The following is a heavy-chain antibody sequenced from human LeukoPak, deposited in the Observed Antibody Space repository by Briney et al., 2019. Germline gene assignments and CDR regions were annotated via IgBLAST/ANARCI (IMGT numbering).Heavy chain of an antibody. V-gene: IGHV4-59*08. Sequence: SETLSLTCTVSGGSISSYYWSWIRQPPGKGLQWIGYIYYSGSTNYNPSLKSRVTISVDTSKNQFSLKLSSVTAADTAVYYCARQYCSSTSCYFDYWGQGTLVTVSS. J-gene: IGHJ4*02. CDR1: GGSISSYY. CDR3: ARQYCSSTSCYFDY. D-gene: IGHD2-2*01. CDR2: IYYSGST.